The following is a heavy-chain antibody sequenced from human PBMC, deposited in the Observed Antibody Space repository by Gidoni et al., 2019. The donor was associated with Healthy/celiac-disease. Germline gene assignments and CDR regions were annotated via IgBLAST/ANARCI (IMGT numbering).Heavy chain of an antibody. J-gene: IGHJ4*02. D-gene: IGHD3-22*01. CDR1: GFTFCSYG. CDR3: AKDLGYYDSSGCDY. Sequence: EVQLLESGGGLVQPAGSLRLSCAASGFTFCSYGMSWVRQAPGKGLEWVSAISGSGGSTYYADSVKGRFTISRDNSKNTLYLQMNSLRAEDTAVYYCAKDLGYYDSSGCDYWGQGTLDTVSS. V-gene: IGHV3-23*01. CDR2: ISGSGGST.